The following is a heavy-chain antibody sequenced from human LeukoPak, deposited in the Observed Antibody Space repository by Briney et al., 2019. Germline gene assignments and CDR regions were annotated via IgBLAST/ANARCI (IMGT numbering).Heavy chain of an antibody. CDR1: GFTFSDYS. CDR3: ARGAFVLVTEIPAEYFPH. V-gene: IGHV3-64*02. CDR2: ISGTGDRT. J-gene: IGHJ1*01. Sequence: GGSLRLSCAASGFTFSDYSIHWVRQAPGKGLQHVSGISGTGDRTYYEDSVEGRFTISRDNSKNTVFLQMDSLTVDDVGVYYCARGAFVLVTEIPAEYFPHWGQGTLVGVSS. D-gene: IGHD2-21*02.